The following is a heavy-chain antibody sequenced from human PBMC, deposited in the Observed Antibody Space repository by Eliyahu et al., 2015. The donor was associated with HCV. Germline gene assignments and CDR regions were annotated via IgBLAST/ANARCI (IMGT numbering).Heavy chain of an antibody. CDR1: XGXFXSXA. CDR3: ARSTYGSGSLAVATYYYYGMDV. CDR2: IIPMFGIP. Sequence: QVQVVQSGAXVKKPGSSVKVSCKASXGXFXSXAISWVRQAPGQGLEWMGGIIPMFGIPNYALKFQGRVTITADKSTSTAFMELSSLRSEDTAVYYCARSTYGSGSLAVATYYYYGMDVWGQGTTVTVSS. J-gene: IGHJ6*02. D-gene: IGHD3-10*01. V-gene: IGHV1-69*17.